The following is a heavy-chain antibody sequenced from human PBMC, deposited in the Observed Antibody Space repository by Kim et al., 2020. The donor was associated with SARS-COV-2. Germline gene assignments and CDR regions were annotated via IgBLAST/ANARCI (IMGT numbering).Heavy chain of an antibody. CDR2: IYSGGST. J-gene: IGHJ6*02. CDR1: GFTVSSNY. Sequence: GGSLRLSCAASGFTVSSNYMSWVRQAPGKGLEWVSVIYSGGSTYYADSVKGRFTISRHNSKNTLYLQMNSLRAEDTAVYYCARDRMIPRSYYYYGMDVWGQGTTVTVSS. CDR3: ARDRMIPRSYYYYGMDV. D-gene: IGHD3-16*01. V-gene: IGHV3-53*04.